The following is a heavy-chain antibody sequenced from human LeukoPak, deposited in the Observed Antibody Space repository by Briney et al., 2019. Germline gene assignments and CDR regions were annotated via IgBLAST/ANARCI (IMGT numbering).Heavy chain of an antibody. CDR1: GYTFTSYY. V-gene: IGHV1-2*02. CDR2: INPNSGGT. CDR3: ARGLIVVRNWFDP. Sequence: EASVKVSCKASGYTFTSYYMHWVRQAPGQGLEWMGWINPNSGGTNYAQKFQGRVTMTRDTSISTAYMELSRLRSDDTAVYYCARGLIVVRNWFDPWGQGTLVTVSS. D-gene: IGHD3-22*01. J-gene: IGHJ5*02.